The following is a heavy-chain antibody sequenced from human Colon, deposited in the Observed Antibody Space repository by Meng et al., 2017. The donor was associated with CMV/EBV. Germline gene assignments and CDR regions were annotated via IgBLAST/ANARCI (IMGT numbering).Heavy chain of an antibody. V-gene: IGHV3-30*02. CDR1: GFTFSVFA. CDR2: VTYDGANK. D-gene: IGHD4-11*01. Sequence: GESLKISCAASGFTFSVFAMSWVRQAPGKGLEWVAFVTYDGANKFYGDSVKGRFTISRDTYKNSVYLQMDSLRPEDTALYYCAKDPNESHDYPRGAYNYYGMDVWGQGTTVTVSS. CDR3: AKDPNESHDYPRGAYNYYGMDV. J-gene: IGHJ6*02.